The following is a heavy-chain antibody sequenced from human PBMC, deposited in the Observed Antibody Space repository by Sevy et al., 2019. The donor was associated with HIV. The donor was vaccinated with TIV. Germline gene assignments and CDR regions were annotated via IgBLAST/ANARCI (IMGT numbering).Heavy chain of an antibody. Sequence: ASVKVSCKASGGSFNSYVFTWVRQAPGQGLEWMGKIIPILGIAEYSRKFQGRVTITADKSTSTVFMELSSLRAEDTAVYYCARGEYGSLGLAWGPKKYDYYGMDVWGQGTTVTVSS. CDR1: GGSFNSYV. J-gene: IGHJ6*02. V-gene: IGHV1-69*04. CDR3: ARGEYGSLGLAWGPKKYDYYGMDV. D-gene: IGHD3-10*01. CDR2: IIPILGIA.